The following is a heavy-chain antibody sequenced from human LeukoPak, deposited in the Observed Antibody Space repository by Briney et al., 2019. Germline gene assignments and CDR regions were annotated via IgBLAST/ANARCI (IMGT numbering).Heavy chain of an antibody. Sequence: SETLSLTCTVSGGSISSGDYYWSWIRQPPGKGLEWIGYIYYSGSTYYNPSLKSRVTISVDTSKNQFSLKLSSVTAADTAVYYCARANDGSGSYGYWGQGTLSPSPQ. J-gene: IGHJ4*02. D-gene: IGHD3-10*01. CDR3: ARANDGSGSYGY. CDR2: IYYSGST. V-gene: IGHV4-30-4*08. CDR1: GGSISSGDYY.